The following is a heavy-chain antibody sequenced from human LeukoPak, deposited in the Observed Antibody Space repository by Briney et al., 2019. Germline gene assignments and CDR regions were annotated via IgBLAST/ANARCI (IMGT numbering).Heavy chain of an antibody. J-gene: IGHJ4*02. CDR2: IRYDGSNK. V-gene: IGHV3-30*02. D-gene: IGHD6-13*01. Sequence: GGSLRLSCAASGFTFSSYGMHWVRQAPGKGLEWVAFIRYDGSNKYYADSVKGRFTISRDNSKNTLYPQMNSLRAEDTAVYYCAKDPPGRYSSSWATYYFDYWGQGTLVTVSS. CDR1: GFTFSSYG. CDR3: AKDPPGRYSSSWATYYFDY.